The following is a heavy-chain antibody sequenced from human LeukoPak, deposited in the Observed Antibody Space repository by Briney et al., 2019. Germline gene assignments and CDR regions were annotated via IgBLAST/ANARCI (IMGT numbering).Heavy chain of an antibody. CDR3: ARERGVGIPSGNDALDF. D-gene: IGHD2-2*01. CDR2: INPKSGGT. J-gene: IGHJ3*01. V-gene: IGHV1-2*02. Sequence: ASVKVSCKASGYTFTGYYMHWVRQAPGQGLEWMAWINPKSGGTNNAQKFQGRVTMTWDTSISTAYMELSRLRSDDTALYYCARERGVGIPSGNDALDFWGQGTMVTVSS. CDR1: GYTFTGYY.